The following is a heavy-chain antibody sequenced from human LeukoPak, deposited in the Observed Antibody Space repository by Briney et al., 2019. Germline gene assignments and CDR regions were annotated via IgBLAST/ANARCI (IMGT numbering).Heavy chain of an antibody. CDR1: GGTFSSYA. D-gene: IGHD5-18*01. V-gene: IGHV1-69*04. J-gene: IGHJ4*02. CDR2: IIPILGIA. CDR3: AREKDTAMDKTYYFDY. Sequence: SVKVSCKASGGTFSSYAISWVRQAPGQGLEWMGRIIPILGIASYAQKFQGRVTITADKSTSTAYMELSSLRSEDTAVYYCAREKDTAMDKTYYFDYWGQRTLVTVSS.